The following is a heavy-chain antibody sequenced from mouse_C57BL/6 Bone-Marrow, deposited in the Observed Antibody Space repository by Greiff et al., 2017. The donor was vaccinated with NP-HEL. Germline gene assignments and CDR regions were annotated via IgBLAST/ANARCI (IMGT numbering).Heavy chain of an antibody. V-gene: IGHV5-6*01. CDR2: ISSGGSYT. CDR3: ARREVPFAY. J-gene: IGHJ3*01. Sequence: EVQRVESGGDLVKPGGSLKLSCAASGFTFSSYGMSWVRQTPDKRLEWVATISSGGSYTYYPDSVKGRFTISRDNAKNTLYLQMSSLKSEDTAMYYCARREVPFAYWGQGTLVTVSA. CDR1: GFTFSSYG.